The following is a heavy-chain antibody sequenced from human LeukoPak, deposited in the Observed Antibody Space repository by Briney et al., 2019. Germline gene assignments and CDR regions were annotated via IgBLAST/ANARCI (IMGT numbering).Heavy chain of an antibody. J-gene: IGHJ4*02. V-gene: IGHV3-73*01. Sequence: GGSLRLSCAASGFSFSGSAMHWVRQASGKGLEWVGRIRSKPHNYATAYAASVKGRFTLSGDDSENTAFLQMNSLRAEDTAVYYCARKMLGGYSYGSDYWGQGTLVTVSS. CDR1: GFSFSGSA. D-gene: IGHD5-18*01. CDR3: ARKMLGGYSYGSDY. CDR2: IRSKPHNYAT.